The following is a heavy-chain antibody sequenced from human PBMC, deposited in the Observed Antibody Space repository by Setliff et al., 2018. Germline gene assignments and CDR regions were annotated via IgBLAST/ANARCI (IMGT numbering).Heavy chain of an antibody. CDR3: ARVGVDTRSSTDYRYYMDV. V-gene: IGHV1-69*05. J-gene: IGHJ6*03. CDR1: GGTFSSYG. Sequence: ASVKVSCKASGGTFSSYGITWVRQAPGQGLEWMGGTIPMFGTTNYAQKFQGRVTIITDASTSTSYMALSSLTSADTAVYYCARVGVDTRSSTDYRYYMDVWGKGTTVTVSS. D-gene: IGHD5-18*01. CDR2: TIPMFGTT.